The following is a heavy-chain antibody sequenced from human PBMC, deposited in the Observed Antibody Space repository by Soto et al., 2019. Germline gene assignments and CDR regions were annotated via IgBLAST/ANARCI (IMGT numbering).Heavy chain of an antibody. CDR1: GGTFSSYT. CDR3: AREEAQSQLLHSYYYMDV. V-gene: IGHV1-69*08. Sequence: QVQLVQSGAEVKKPGSSVKVSCKAPGGTFSSYTINWVRQAPGQGLEWMGRIIPIFGMANYAQKVQGRVTLTADESTSTAYMQLSSLRSEDTGLYYCAREEAQSQLLHSYYYMDVWGKGTTVTVSS. J-gene: IGHJ6*03. D-gene: IGHD2-2*01. CDR2: IIPIFGMA.